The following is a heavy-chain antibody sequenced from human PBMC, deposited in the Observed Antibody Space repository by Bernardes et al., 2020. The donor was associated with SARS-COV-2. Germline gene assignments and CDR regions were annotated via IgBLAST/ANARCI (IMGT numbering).Heavy chain of an antibody. J-gene: IGHJ6*02. D-gene: IGHD4-17*01. CDR3: ARVRPNFYYYGMDV. Sequence: ASVKVSCKASGYTFTDYYIHWVRQAPGQGLEWMGWINPHTGGTDYAQKFQGRVTMTMDTSIATVSMELTRLRSDDTAVYYCARVRPNFYYYGMDVWGQGTTVTVSS. V-gene: IGHV1-2*02. CDR1: GYTFTDYY. CDR2: INPHTGGT.